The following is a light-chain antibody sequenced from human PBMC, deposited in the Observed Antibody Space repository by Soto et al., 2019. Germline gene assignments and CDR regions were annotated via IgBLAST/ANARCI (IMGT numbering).Light chain of an antibody. V-gene: IGKV3-20*01. CDR3: QQYGDWRT. CDR1: QSLGSSQ. Sequence: EIVLTQSPGTLSLSPGERATLSCRASQSLGSSQLAWYQQKPGQAPKVPIYGASSRATGIPDRFSGSGSGTDFTLTINRLEPEDFAVYYCQQYGDWRTFGQGTRVEIK. J-gene: IGKJ1*01. CDR2: GAS.